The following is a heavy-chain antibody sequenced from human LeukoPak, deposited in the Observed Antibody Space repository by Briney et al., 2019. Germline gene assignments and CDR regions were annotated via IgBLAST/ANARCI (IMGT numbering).Heavy chain of an antibody. V-gene: IGHV2-5*01. CDR2: IYWNDDK. CDR1: GFSLTSPVG. Sequence: ESGPTLVKPTQTLTLTCTSSGFSLTSPVGVGWIRQPPGKALEWLALIYWNDDKRYSPSLKSRLTITKDISKNQVVLTMTSMDPVDTATYYCALGRRSGYYYRNFDDWGQGTLVTVSS. J-gene: IGHJ4*02. D-gene: IGHD5-12*01. CDR3: ALGRRSGYYYRNFDD.